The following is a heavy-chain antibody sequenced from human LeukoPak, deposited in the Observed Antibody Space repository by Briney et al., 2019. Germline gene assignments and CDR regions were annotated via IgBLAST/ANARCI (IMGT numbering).Heavy chain of an antibody. V-gene: IGHV4-59*01. J-gene: IGHJ4*02. D-gene: IGHD6-19*01. CDR2: IYYSGST. Sequence: SETLSLTCTVSGGSISSYYWSWLRQPPGKGLEWIGYIYYSGSTNYNPSLKSRVTISVDTSKNQFSLKLSSVTAADTAVYCCASSESSGWYLFDYWGQGTLVTVSS. CDR1: GGSISSYY. CDR3: ASSESSGWYLFDY.